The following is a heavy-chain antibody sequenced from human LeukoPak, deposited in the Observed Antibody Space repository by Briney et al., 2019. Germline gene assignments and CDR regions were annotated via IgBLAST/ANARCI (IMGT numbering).Heavy chain of an antibody. CDR3: AKFATTVTTIDS. D-gene: IGHD4-17*01. Sequence: GGSLRLSCAASGFTFSNYAMSWVRQAPGKSLEWVSAISGSGDSTYYAVSVKGRFSISRDNSKNTLYLQMNSLRAEDTAVYYCAKFATTVTTIDSWGQGTLVTVSS. V-gene: IGHV3-23*01. J-gene: IGHJ4*02. CDR1: GFTFSNYA. CDR2: ISGSGDST.